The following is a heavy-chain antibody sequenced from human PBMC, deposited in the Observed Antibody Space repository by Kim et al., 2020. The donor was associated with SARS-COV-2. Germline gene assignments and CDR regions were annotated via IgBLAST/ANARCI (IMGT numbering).Heavy chain of an antibody. Sequence: GGSLRLSCAASGFTFSTYAMSWVRQAPGKGLEWVSTISDNDVSTFYAGSVKGRFTISRDNSKNTLYLQMSSLRAEDTAVYYCAKKAYSYVSSDYYPTRYFDYWGQGTLVTVSS. CDR1: GFTFSTYA. V-gene: IGHV3-23*01. CDR3: AKKAYSYVSSDYYPTRYFDY. D-gene: IGHD3-22*01. J-gene: IGHJ4*02. CDR2: ISDNDVST.